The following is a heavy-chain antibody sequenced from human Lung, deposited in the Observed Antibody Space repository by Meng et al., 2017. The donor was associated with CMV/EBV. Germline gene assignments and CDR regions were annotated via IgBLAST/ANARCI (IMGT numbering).Heavy chain of an antibody. D-gene: IGHD3-22*01. J-gene: IGHJ4*02. CDR1: GFTFSSSV. CDR3: AREGASSGHFVCFDY. Sequence: SCVDSGFTFSSSVFHWVRQAPGRGLEWVAAISTDGSAKHYADSVKDRFTVSRDNSKNTLYLQMNSLRVEDTAVFYCAREGASSGHFVCFDYWRQGTLVTVSS. V-gene: IGHV3-30*03. CDR2: ISTDGSAK.